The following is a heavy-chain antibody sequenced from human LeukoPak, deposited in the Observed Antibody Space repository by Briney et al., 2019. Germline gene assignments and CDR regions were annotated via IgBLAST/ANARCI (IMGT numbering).Heavy chain of an antibody. CDR2: IYYTGTT. D-gene: IGHD2-2*02. J-gene: IGHJ4*02. CDR1: GDSISRYY. V-gene: IGHV4-59*12. Sequence: SETLSLTCTVSGDSISRYYWSWIRQPPGKGLEWIGYIYYTGTTNYNPSLKSRVTMSVDTSKNQFSLKLSSVTAADTAVYYCARVSGLGYCSSTSCYTENWGQGTLVTVSS. CDR3: ARVSGLGYCSSTSCYTEN.